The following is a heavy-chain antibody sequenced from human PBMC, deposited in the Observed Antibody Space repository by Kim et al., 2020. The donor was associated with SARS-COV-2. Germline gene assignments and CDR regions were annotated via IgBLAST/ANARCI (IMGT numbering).Heavy chain of an antibody. CDR1: GYSFTSYW. Sequence: GESLKISCKGSGYSFTSYWIGWVRQMPGKGLEWMGIIYPGDSDTRYSPSFQGQVTISADKSISTAYLQWSSLKASDTAMYYCARGGPGGTAMVIAFDIWGQGTMVTVSS. CDR3: ARGGPGGTAMVIAFDI. D-gene: IGHD5-18*01. CDR2: IYPGDSDT. V-gene: IGHV5-51*01. J-gene: IGHJ3*02.